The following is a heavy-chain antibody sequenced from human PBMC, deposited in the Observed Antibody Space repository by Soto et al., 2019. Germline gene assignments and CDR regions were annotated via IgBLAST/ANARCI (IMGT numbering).Heavy chain of an antibody. V-gene: IGHV3-7*03. CDR2: IKQDGSEK. D-gene: IGHD3-9*01. J-gene: IGHJ4*02. Sequence: LRLSCAASGFTFSSYWMSWVRQAPGKGLEWVANIKQDGSEKYYVDSVKGRFTISRDNAKNSLYLQMNSLRAEDTAVYYCAREGITIFATLFDYWGQGTLVTVSS. CDR3: AREGITIFATLFDY. CDR1: GFTFSSYW.